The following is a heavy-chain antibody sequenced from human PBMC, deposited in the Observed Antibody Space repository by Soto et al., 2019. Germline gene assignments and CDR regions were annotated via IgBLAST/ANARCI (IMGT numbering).Heavy chain of an antibody. V-gene: IGHV4-34*01. CDR2: INHSGST. Sequence: SETLSLTCAVYGGSFSGYYWSWIRQPPGKGLEWIGEINHSGSTNYNPSLKSRVTISVDTSKNQFSLKLSSVTAADTAVYYCARSKGYYGSGAKPFDYWGQGTLVTVSS. CDR3: ARSKGYYGSGAKPFDY. J-gene: IGHJ4*02. CDR1: GGSFSGYY. D-gene: IGHD3-10*01.